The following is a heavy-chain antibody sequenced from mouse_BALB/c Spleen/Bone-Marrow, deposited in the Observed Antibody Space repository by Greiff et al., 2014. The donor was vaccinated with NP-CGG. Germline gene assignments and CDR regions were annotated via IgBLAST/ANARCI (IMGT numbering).Heavy chain of an antibody. CDR2: IYPGNSDT. V-gene: IGHV1-5*01. Sequence: VQLQQPGTVLARPGAAVKMSCKASGYTFSNYWMHWVKQRPGQGLEWIGTIYPGNSDTTYNQKFKGKAKLTAVTSTSTAYMELSSLTNEDSAVSYSTTHARNNCDYWGQGTTVTVSS. CDR1: GYTFSNYW. J-gene: IGHJ2*01. CDR3: TTHARNNCDY.